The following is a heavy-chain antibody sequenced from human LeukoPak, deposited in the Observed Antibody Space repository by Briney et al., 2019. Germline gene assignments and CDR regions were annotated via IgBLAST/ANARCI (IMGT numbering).Heavy chain of an antibody. J-gene: IGHJ4*02. Sequence: GGSLRLSCAASGFTFSHYGMHWVRQAPGKGLEWVAIIWYDGSKEYYEDSVKGRFTISRDSSKNTLYLQMNSLRAEDTAVHYCARVTCSGGSCYVGLGIDYWGQGTLVTVSS. CDR3: ARVTCSGGSCYVGLGIDY. V-gene: IGHV3-33*01. CDR1: GFTFSHYG. CDR2: IWYDGSKE. D-gene: IGHD2-15*01.